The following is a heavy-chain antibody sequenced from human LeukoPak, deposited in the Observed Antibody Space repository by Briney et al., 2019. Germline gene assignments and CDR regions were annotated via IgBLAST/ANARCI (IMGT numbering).Heavy chain of an antibody. Sequence: GGSLRLSCAASGFTFDDYAMHWVRQAPGKGLEWVSVIYSGGSTYYADSVKGRFTISRDNSKNTLYLQMNSLRAEDTAVYYCASPPSLGYYGSGSKPVYWYFDLWGRGTLVTVSS. J-gene: IGHJ2*01. CDR2: IYSGGST. V-gene: IGHV3-66*01. D-gene: IGHD3-10*01. CDR1: GFTFDDYA. CDR3: ASPPSLGYYGSGSKPVYWYFDL.